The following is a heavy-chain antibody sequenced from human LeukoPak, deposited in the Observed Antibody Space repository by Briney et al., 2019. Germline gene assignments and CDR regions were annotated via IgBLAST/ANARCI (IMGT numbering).Heavy chain of an antibody. V-gene: IGHV1-18*01. CDR3: ARVMRRFLEWLSPDYYYYYMDV. CDR2: ISAYNGNT. Sequence: ASVKVSCKASGYTFTSYGISWVRQAPGQGLEWMGWISAYNGNTNYAQKLQGRVTMTTDTSTSTAYMELRSLRSDDTAVYYCARVMRRFLEWLSPDYYYYYMDVWGKGTTVTVSS. D-gene: IGHD3-3*01. J-gene: IGHJ6*03. CDR1: GYTFTSYG.